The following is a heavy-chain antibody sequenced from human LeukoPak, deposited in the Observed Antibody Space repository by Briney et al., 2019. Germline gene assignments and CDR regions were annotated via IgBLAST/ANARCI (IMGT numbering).Heavy chain of an antibody. Sequence: ASVKVSCKVSGYTLTELSMHWVRQAPGKGLEWMGGFDPEDGETIYAQKFQGRVTITRNTSISTAYMELSSLRSEDTAVYYCARGEGYSSSPAPFDYWGQGTLVTVSS. CDR1: GYTLTELS. CDR2: FDPEDGET. V-gene: IGHV1-24*01. J-gene: IGHJ4*02. D-gene: IGHD6-6*01. CDR3: ARGEGYSSSPAPFDY.